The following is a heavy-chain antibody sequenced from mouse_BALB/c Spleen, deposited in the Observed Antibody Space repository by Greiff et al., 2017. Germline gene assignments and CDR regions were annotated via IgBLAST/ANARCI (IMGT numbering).Heavy chain of an antibody. CDR1: GFSLTSYG. D-gene: IGHD2-1*01. CDR3: AGPGNYVDYNAMDY. J-gene: IGHJ4*01. V-gene: IGHV2-9*02. Sequence: QVQLKQSGPGLVAPSQSLSITCTVSGFSLTSYGVHWVRQPPGKGLEWLGVIWAGGSTNYNSALMSRLSISKDNSKSHVFLKMNSLQTDDTAMYYCAGPGNYVDYNAMDYGGQGTTVTVSA. CDR2: IWAGGST.